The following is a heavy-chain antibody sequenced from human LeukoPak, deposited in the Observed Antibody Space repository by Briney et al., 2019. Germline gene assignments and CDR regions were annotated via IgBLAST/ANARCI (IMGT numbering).Heavy chain of an antibody. J-gene: IGHJ4*02. CDR3: ARHEGFSHKD. Sequence: SETLSLTCAVSGVSMSSNNWWSWVRQPPGKGLEWIGEIHESGSTNYNPSLKSRVTISVDKSKDQFSLKLSSVTAADTAVYYCARHEGFSHKDCGQGTRVTVS. CDR1: GVSMSSNNW. V-gene: IGHV4-4*02. CDR2: IHESGST.